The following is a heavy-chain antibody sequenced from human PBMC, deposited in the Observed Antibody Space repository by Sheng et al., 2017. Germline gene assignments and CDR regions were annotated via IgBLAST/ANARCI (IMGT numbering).Heavy chain of an antibody. CDR3: ASNKGGYYDSSGYYREFDY. V-gene: IGHV1-69*04. Sequence: QVQLVQSGAEVKKPGSSVKVSCKASGGTFSSYAISWVRQAPGQGLEWMGGIIPILGIANYAQKFQGRVTITADKSTSTAYMELSSLRSEDTAVYYCASNKGGYYDSSGYYREFDYWGQGTLVTVSS. CDR2: IIPILGIA. CDR1: GGTFSSYA. D-gene: IGHD3-22*01. J-gene: IGHJ4*02.